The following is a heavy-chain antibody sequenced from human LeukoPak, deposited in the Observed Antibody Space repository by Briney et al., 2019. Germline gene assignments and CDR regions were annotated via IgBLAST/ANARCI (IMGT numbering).Heavy chain of an antibody. CDR2: IKQDGSET. D-gene: IGHD6-19*01. CDR3: ARPIYSSGWDQFQH. CDR1: GFTFRSYR. V-gene: IGHV3-7*01. Sequence: GGSLRLSCAASGFTFRSYRMSWVRQAPGKGLEWVATIKQDGSETYYVDSVKGRFAIPRDNAKNSLYLQMNSLRVEDTAVYYCARPIYSSGWDQFQHWGQGTLVTVSS. J-gene: IGHJ1*01.